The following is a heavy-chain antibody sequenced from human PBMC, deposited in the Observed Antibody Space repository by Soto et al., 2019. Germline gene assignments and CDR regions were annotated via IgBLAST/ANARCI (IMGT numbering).Heavy chain of an antibody. CDR1: GVPVSISW. V-gene: IGHV3-7*03. CDR3: TNDKFSGNYYVRGITYYFEY. J-gene: IGHJ4*02. CDR2: IKQDEGEK. Sequence: AGSLGLACAASGVPVSISWISWVRQTPGKRLEGVANIKQDEGEKNYADSVKGRFTISRDNAKNSLYLQMNSLRAEDTAVYYCTNDKFSGNYYVRGITYYFEYWGQGTLVTVS. D-gene: IGHD1-26*01.